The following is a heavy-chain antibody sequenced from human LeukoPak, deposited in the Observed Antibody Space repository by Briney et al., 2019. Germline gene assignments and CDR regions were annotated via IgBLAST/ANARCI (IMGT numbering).Heavy chain of an antibody. CDR3: VRSFYGDHPY. Sequence: PGGSLRLSCAASGFTLSTYDMHWVRQGPGEGLEWVAAVGTSGHTFYPDSVEGQFTISRENARNSVYLQMNSLRAGDTAVYYCVRSFYGDHPYWGQGTLVTVSS. CDR2: VGTSGHT. CDR1: GFTLSTYD. D-gene: IGHD4-17*01. J-gene: IGHJ4*02. V-gene: IGHV3-13*01.